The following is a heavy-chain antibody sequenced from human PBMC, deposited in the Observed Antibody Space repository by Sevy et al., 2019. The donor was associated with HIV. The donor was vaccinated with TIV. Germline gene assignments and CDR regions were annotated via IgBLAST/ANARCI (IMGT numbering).Heavy chain of an antibody. CDR2: IYYSGST. J-gene: IGHJ4*02. V-gene: IGHV4-39*01. D-gene: IGHD6-19*01. CDR1: GGSISSSTYY. Sequence: SETLSLTCTVSGGSISSSTYYWGWIRQPPGKGLEWLASIYYSGSTYYNVSLESRVTISVDMSKNQFSLRLSSVTAADTAVYYCARHGGIAVATLDYWGQGNLVTVSS. CDR3: ARHGGIAVATLDY.